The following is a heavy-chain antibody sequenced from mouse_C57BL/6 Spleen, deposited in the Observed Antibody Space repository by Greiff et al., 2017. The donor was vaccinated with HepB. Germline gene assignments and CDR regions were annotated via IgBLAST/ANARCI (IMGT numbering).Heavy chain of an antibody. J-gene: IGHJ4*01. CDR3: ARGGGYGRDAMDY. CDR1: GYTFTSYW. D-gene: IGHD1-1*02. Sequence: QVQLQQPGAELVRPGSSVKLSCKASGYTFTSYWMDWVKQRPGQGLEWIGNIYPSDSETHYNQKFKDKATLTVDKSSSTAYMQLSSLTSEDSAVYSCARGGGYGRDAMDYWGQGTSVTVSS. CDR2: IYPSDSET. V-gene: IGHV1-61*01.